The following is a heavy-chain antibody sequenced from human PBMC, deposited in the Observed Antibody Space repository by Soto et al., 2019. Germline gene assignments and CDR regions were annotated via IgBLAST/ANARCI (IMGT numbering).Heavy chain of an antibody. CDR2: MSHSGGT. D-gene: IGHD1-1*01. CDR3: ARVERGTATTVVDDFDI. J-gene: IGHJ3*02. Sequence: QVQLQQWGAGLLKPSETLSLTCAVYGGFVSSGSYYWSWIRQPPGKGLEWIGEMSHSGGTHFNPYLKSRVTISVDTYKNQFSLKMSTVTAADTALYYCARVERGTATTVVDDFDIWGPGTMVTVSS. V-gene: IGHV4-34*01. CDR1: GGFVSSGSYY.